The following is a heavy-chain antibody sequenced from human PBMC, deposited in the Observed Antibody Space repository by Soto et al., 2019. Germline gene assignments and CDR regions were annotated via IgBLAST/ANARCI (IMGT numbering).Heavy chain of an antibody. D-gene: IGHD5-18*01. Sequence: PGESLKISCKGSGYSFTSYCIGWVRQMPGKGLEWMGIIYPGDSDTRYSPSFQGQVTISADKSISTAYLQWSSLKASDTAMYYCARTEDTAMVKTYYYYYGMDVWGQGTTVTVSS. V-gene: IGHV5-51*01. J-gene: IGHJ6*02. CDR1: GYSFTSYC. CDR2: IYPGDSDT. CDR3: ARTEDTAMVKTYYYYYGMDV.